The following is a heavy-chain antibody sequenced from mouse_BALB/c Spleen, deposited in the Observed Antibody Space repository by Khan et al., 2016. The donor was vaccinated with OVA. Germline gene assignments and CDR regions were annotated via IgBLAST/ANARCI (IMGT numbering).Heavy chain of an antibody. V-gene: IGHV1S132*01. J-gene: IGHJ3*01. Sequence: VQLQESGGDLVRPGASVKLSCKTSGYIFTSYWIHWVKQWSGQDLEWIARIYPGTGSIYYNEYFKDKATLTADISSSTAYMQLGSLKSEDSAVYLCARESGFGNYFDYWGQGTLVTVSA. CDR1: GYIFTSYW. D-gene: IGHD2-1*01. CDR2: IYPGTGSI. CDR3: ARESGFGNYFDY.